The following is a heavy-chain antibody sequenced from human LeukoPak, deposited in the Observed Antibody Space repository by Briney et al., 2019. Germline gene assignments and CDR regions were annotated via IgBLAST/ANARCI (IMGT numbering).Heavy chain of an antibody. V-gene: IGHV4-39*01. CDR1: GGSISSSSYY. D-gene: IGHD3-10*01. J-gene: IGHJ4*02. Sequence: SETLSLTCTVSGGSISSSSYYWGWIRQPPGKRLEWIGSIYYSVSTYYNPSLKSRVTISVDTYKNQFSLKLSSVTAADTAVYYCARSFPGAHFDYWGQGTLVTVSS. CDR2: IYYSVST. CDR3: ARSFPGAHFDY.